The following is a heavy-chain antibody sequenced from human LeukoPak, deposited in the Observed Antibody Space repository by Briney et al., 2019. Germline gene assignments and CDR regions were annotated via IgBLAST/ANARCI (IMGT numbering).Heavy chain of an antibody. V-gene: IGHV3-23*01. CDR3: AKALSSSWTGMDV. CDR2: ISGSGGST. J-gene: IGHJ6*02. CDR1: GFTFSSYA. D-gene: IGHD6-6*01. Sequence: PGGSLRLSCAASGFTFSSYAMSWVRQAPGKGREWVSAISGSGGSTYYADSVKGRFTISRDNSKNTLYLQMNSLRAEDTAVYYCAKALSSSWTGMDVWGQGTTVTVSS.